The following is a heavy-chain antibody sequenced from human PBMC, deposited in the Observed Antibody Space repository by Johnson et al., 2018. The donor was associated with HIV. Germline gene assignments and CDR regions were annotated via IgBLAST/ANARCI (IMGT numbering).Heavy chain of an antibody. D-gene: IGHD2-15*01. V-gene: IGHV3-30*03. CDR2: ISYDGSNK. J-gene: IGHJ3*01. CDR3: ARAVCRGGRCYSHDAF. Sequence: QVQLVESGGGLVQPGGSLRLSCAASGFTFSSYAMSWVRQAPCKGLEWVAIISYDGSNKYYAGSVKGRFTVSREDAKNSLYLQMNSLRAGDTALYYCARAVCRGGRCYSHDAF. CDR1: GFTFSSYA.